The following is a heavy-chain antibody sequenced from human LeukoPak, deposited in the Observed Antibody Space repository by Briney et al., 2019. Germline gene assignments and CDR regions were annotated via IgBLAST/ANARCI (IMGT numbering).Heavy chain of an antibody. Sequence: PSETLSLTCTVSGGSISSYYWSWIRQPPGKGLEWIGYIYYSGSTNYNPSLKSRVTISVDTSKNQFSLKLSSVTAADTAVYYCARAVTAVAGPGGFDPWGQGTLVTVSS. CDR3: ARAVTAVAGPGGFDP. J-gene: IGHJ5*02. CDR2: IYYSGST. CDR1: GGSISSYY. V-gene: IGHV4-59*01. D-gene: IGHD6-19*01.